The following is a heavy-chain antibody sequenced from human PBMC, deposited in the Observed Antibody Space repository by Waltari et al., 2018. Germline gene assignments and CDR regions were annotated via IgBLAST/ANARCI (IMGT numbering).Heavy chain of an antibody. CDR3: ARDPSSGASWYNFDY. J-gene: IGHJ4*02. CDR2: IRPDTNTK. Sequence: QVQLVESGGDTVQPGESLSLSCAASGFKFSDDGFHWVRRAPGKGREWVAFIRPDTNTKFNADSSQGRFSISRDNSKAILYLQMKSLRPEDTALYYCARDPSSGASWYNFDYWGQGTLVTVST. D-gene: IGHD2-15*01. V-gene: IGHV3-30*02. CDR1: GFKFSDDG.